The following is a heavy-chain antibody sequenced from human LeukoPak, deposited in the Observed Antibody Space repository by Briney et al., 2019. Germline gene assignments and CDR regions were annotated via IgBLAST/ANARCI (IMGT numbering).Heavy chain of an antibody. J-gene: IGHJ4*02. V-gene: IGHV4-4*07. Sequence: SETLSLTCTVSGGSISSYYWSWIRQPAGKGLEWIGRIHTSGSTNYNPSLKSRVTMSVDKSKNQFSLKLTSVTAADTAVYYCVRDGYSGHDALWGQGTLVTVSS. CDR2: IHTSGST. CDR1: GGSISSYY. CDR3: VRDGYSGHDAL. D-gene: IGHD5-12*01.